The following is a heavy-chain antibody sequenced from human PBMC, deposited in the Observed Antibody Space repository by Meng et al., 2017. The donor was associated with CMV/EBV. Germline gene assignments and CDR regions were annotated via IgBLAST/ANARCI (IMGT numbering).Heavy chain of an antibody. J-gene: IGHJ4*02. CDR1: GGTFCSYA. CDR3: AREGNNWNDVPFDY. V-gene: IGHV1-69*01. Sequence: LVQRVAEGKQPGASLKVACKAAGGTFCSYAISWVRQAPGQGLGLMVGIIPIFGTANYAQKFQGIVTITADESTSTAYMELSSLRSEDTAVYYCAREGNNWNDVPFDYWGQGTLVTVSS. CDR2: IIPIFGTA. D-gene: IGHD1-20*01.